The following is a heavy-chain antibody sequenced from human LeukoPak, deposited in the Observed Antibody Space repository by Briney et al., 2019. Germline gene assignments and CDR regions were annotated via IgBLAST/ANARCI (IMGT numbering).Heavy chain of an antibody. CDR1: GGTFSSYA. CDR3: ARATYYYDSSGYWHFDY. CDR2: IIPIFGTA. J-gene: IGHJ4*02. Sequence: ASVKVSCKASGGTFSSYAISWVRQAPGQGLEWMGGIIPIFGTANYAQKFQGRVTITADESTSTAYMELSSLRSEDTAVYYCARATYYYDSSGYWHFDYWGRGTLVTVSS. V-gene: IGHV1-69*13. D-gene: IGHD3-22*01.